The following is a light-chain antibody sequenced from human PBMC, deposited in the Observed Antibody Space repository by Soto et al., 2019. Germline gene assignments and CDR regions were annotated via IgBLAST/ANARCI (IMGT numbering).Light chain of an antibody. Sequence: QSVLTQPPSASGSPGQSVTISCTGTSSDVGGYNYVSWYQQHPGKAPKLMIYEVSKRPSGVPDRFSGSKSDNTASLTVSGLQAEDEADYYCSSYAGSLYVFGTGTKLTVL. CDR2: EVS. CDR3: SSYAGSLYV. CDR1: SSDVGGYNY. V-gene: IGLV2-8*01. J-gene: IGLJ1*01.